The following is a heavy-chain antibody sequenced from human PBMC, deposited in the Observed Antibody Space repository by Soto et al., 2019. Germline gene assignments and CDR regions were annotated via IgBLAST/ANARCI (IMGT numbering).Heavy chain of an antibody. CDR3: ARRWGSAADY. V-gene: IGHV4-59*08. D-gene: IGHD2-15*01. Sequence: LTCTVSGGSISSYYWSWIRQPPGKGLEWIGYIYYSGSTNYNPSLKSRVTISVDTSKNQFSLELGSVTAADTAVYYCARRWGSAADYWGQGTLVTVSS. J-gene: IGHJ4*02. CDR2: IYYSGST. CDR1: GGSISSYY.